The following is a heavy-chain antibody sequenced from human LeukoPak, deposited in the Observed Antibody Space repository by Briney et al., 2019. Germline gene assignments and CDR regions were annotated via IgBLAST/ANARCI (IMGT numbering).Heavy chain of an antibody. CDR3: ARDGYDFWDY. J-gene: IGHJ4*02. Sequence: GGSLRLSCAASGFTFSSYAMSWVRQAPGKGLEWVANIKQDGSEKYYVDSVKGRFTISRDNAKNSLYLQMNSLRAEDTAVYYCARDGYDFWDYWGQGTLVTVSS. CDR1: GFTFSSYA. D-gene: IGHD3-3*01. V-gene: IGHV3-7*01. CDR2: IKQDGSEK.